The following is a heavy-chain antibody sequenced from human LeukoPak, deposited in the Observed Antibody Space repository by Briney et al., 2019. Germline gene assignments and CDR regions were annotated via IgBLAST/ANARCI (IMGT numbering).Heavy chain of an antibody. V-gene: IGHV1-3*01. CDR1: GYTFTSYG. CDR2: INAGNGNT. D-gene: IGHD3-3*01. CDR3: ARGGITIFGVVIIRDYYGMDV. Sequence: ASVKVSRKASGYTFTSYGISWVRQAPGQGLEWMGWINAGNGNTKYSQKFQGRVTITRDTSASTAYMELSSLRSEDTAVYYCARGGITIFGVVIIRDYYGMDVWGQGTTVTVSS. J-gene: IGHJ6*02.